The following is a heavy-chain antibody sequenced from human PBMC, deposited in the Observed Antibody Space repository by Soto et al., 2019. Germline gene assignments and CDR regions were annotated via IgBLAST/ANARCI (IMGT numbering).Heavy chain of an antibody. CDR2: ISYDGSKK. V-gene: IGHV3-30*18. CDR3: AKDSTSLKWGFAY. CDR1: GFTFSDYG. Sequence: QVQLVESGGGVVQPGRSLRLSCVASGFTFSDYGMYWVRQAPGKGLEWVAVISYDGSKKYYADSVKGRFTISRDNSKNTLYLQMNSLRAEDTAVYYCAKDSTSLKWGFAYWGQGTLVTVSS. D-gene: IGHD1-26*01. J-gene: IGHJ4*02.